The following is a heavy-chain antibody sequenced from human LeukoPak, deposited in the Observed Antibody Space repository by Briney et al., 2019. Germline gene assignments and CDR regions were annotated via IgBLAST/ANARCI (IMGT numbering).Heavy chain of an antibody. D-gene: IGHD6-19*01. CDR1: GFTFSNYA. Sequence: GGSLRLSCAASGFTFSNYAMSWVRQAPGKGLEWVSAFSDSSGSTQYADSVKGRFTISRDNSKNTLYLQMNNLRAEDTAVYYCAKARDSSGPYGDYWGQGTLVTVSS. V-gene: IGHV3-23*01. CDR3: AKARDSSGPYGDY. CDR2: FSDSSGST. J-gene: IGHJ4*02.